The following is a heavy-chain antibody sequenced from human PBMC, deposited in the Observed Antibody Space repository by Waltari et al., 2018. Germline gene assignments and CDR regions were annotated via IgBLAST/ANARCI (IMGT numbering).Heavy chain of an antibody. CDR3: AMTFRHIDCMDV. J-gene: IGHJ6*02. V-gene: IGHV3-48*03. Sequence: EVQLVESGGGLVQPGGSLRLSCAASGFTFSSYEMNWVRQAPGKGLEWVSYIISSGSTIYYADSVKGRFTISRDNAKNSLYLQMNSLRAEDTAVYYCAMTFRHIDCMDVWGQGTTVTVSS. CDR1: GFTFSSYE. D-gene: IGHD2-21*01. CDR2: IISSGSTI.